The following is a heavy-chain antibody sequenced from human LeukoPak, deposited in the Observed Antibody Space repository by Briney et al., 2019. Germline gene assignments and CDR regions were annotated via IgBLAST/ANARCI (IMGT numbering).Heavy chain of an antibody. Sequence: PGGSLRLSCAASGFTVSNNYMSWVRQAPGKGLEWVSVIYSGGSTYYADSVKGRFTISRDNSKNTLFLQMNSLRAEDTAVYYCARDSDDIVEDYWGQGTLVTVSS. D-gene: IGHD2-15*01. V-gene: IGHV3-53*01. CDR2: IYSGGST. J-gene: IGHJ4*02. CDR3: ARDSDDIVEDY. CDR1: GFTVSNNY.